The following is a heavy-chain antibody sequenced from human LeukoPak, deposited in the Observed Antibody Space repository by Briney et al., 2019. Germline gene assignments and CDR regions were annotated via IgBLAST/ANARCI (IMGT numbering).Heavy chain of an antibody. D-gene: IGHD3-22*01. Sequence: PSETLSLTCAVSGGSINSCNWWSWVRQPPGKGLQWIGEIYHSGSTNYNLSLKSRVTISVDTSKNQFSLKLSSVTAADTAVYYCARRRMVIKFFDYWGQGTLVTVSS. J-gene: IGHJ4*02. CDR3: ARRRMVIKFFDY. CDR2: IYHSGST. CDR1: GGSINSCNW. V-gene: IGHV4-4*02.